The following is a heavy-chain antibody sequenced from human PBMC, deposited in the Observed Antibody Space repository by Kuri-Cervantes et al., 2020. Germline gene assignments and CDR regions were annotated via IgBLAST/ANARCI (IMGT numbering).Heavy chain of an antibody. CDR1: GGTFSSYA. D-gene: IGHD6-13*01. V-gene: IGHV1-8*02. CDR3: ARGWGSSSWYGDY. Sequence: ASVKVSCKASGGTFSSYAISWVRQAPGQGLEWMGWMNPNSGNTGYAQKFQGRVTMTRNTSISTAYMELSSLRSEDTAVYYCARGWGSSSWYGDYWGQGTLVTVSS. J-gene: IGHJ4*02. CDR2: MNPNSGNT.